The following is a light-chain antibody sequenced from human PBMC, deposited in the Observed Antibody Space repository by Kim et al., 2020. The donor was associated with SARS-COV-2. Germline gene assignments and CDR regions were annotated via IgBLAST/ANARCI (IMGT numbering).Light chain of an antibody. Sequence: DVIMTQSPLSLPVTLGQPASISCRSSQSLVFSDGKTYLNWFHQRPGQSPRRLIYKVSNRDSGVPDRFSGSGSGTDFTLKISRVGAEAVGVYYCMYGTHWPPSFTFGGGTKVDIK. V-gene: IGKV2-30*01. CDR2: KVS. CDR3: MYGTHWPPSFT. CDR1: QSLVFSDGKTY. J-gene: IGKJ4*01.